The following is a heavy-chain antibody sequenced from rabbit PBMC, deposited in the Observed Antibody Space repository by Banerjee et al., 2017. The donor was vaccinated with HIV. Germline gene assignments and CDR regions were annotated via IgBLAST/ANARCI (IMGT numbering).Heavy chain of an antibody. J-gene: IGHJ4*01. CDR1: GFSFSSSYY. CDR2: IYAGSSGST. D-gene: IGHD4-2*01. CDR3: ARSGIYYAGNAAYGDTDL. V-gene: IGHV1S40*01. Sequence: QSLEESGGDLVKPGASLTLTCTASGFSFSSSYYMCWVRQAPGKGLEWIACIYAGSSGSTYYASWAKGRFTISKTSSTTVTLQMTSLTAADTATYFCARSGIYYAGNAAYGDTDLWGPGTLVT.